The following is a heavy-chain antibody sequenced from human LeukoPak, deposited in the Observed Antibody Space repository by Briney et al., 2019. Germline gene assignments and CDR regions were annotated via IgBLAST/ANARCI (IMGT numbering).Heavy chain of an antibody. V-gene: IGHV4-59*08. CDR2: IYYSGST. CDR1: GGSIISYY. CDR3: ARSYGSGSYGGYFDY. Sequence: SETLSLTCSVSGGSIISYYWSWIRQPPPKGLEWIGYIYYSGSTNYNPSLKSRVTISVDTSKNQFSLKLSSVTAADTAVYYCARSYGSGSYGGYFDYWGQGTLVTVSS. J-gene: IGHJ4*02. D-gene: IGHD3-10*01.